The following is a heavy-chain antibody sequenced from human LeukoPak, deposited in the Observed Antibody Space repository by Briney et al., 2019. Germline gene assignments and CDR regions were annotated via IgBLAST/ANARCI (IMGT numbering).Heavy chain of an antibody. J-gene: IGHJ4*02. CDR3: ARDGASGYLADY. D-gene: IGHD3-3*01. CDR2: INPNSGGT. CDR1: GYTLTGYY. V-gene: IGHV1-2*02. Sequence: ASVKVSCKASGYTLTGYYMHWVRQAPGQGLEWMGWINPNSGGTNYAQKFQGRVTMTRDTSISTAHMELSRLGSDDTAVYYCARDGASGYLADYWGQGTLVTVSS.